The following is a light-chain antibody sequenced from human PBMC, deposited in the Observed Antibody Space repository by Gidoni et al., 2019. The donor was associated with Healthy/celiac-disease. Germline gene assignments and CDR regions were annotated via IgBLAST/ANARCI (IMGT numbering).Light chain of an antibody. CDR2: LGS. CDR1: QSLLHSNGYNY. J-gene: IGKJ3*01. Sequence: VMTQSPLSLPVTPGEPASISCRSSQSLLHSNGYNYLDWYLQKPGQSPQLLIYLGSNRASGVPDRFSGSGSGTDFTLKISRVEAEDVGVYYCMQALQTPFTFGPGTKVDIK. CDR3: MQALQTPFT. V-gene: IGKV2-28*01.